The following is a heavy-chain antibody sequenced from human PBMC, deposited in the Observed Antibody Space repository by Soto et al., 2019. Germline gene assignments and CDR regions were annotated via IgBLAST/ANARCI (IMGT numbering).Heavy chain of an antibody. CDR2: IDPSDSYT. Sequence: ESLKISCKGSGYSFTSYWISWVRQMPGKGLEWMGRIDPSDSYTNYSPSFQGHVTISADKSISTAYLQWSSLKASDTAMYYCASPETGTTSYYYDMDVWGQGTTVTVSS. CDR3: ASPETGTTSYYYDMDV. D-gene: IGHD1-7*01. CDR1: GYSFTSYW. V-gene: IGHV5-10-1*01. J-gene: IGHJ6*02.